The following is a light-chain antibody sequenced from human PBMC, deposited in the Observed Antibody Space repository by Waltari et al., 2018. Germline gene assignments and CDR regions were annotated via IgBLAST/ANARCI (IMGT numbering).Light chain of an antibody. CDR2: TTS. V-gene: IGKV1-8*01. CDR1: QNISTY. CDR3: QQYYSNPAT. J-gene: IGKJ1*01. Sequence: AIRITQSPSSLSASTGDRVTITCRASQNISTYLAWYQQRPGQAPKLLIYTTSTLQSGVPSRFSGSGSGTDFTLTISCLQSEDFAIYYCQQYYSNPATFGQGTKVEIK.